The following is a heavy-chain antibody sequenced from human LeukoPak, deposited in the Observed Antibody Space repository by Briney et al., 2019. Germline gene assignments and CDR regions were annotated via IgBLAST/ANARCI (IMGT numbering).Heavy chain of an antibody. J-gene: IGHJ1*01. CDR1: GFTFDDYA. CDR2: ISWNRGSI. V-gene: IGHV3-9*01. D-gene: IGHD2-15*01. CDR3: AKDGKYCSGGSCYGRYFQH. Sequence: GGSLRLSCAASGFTFDDYAMHWVRQAPGKGLEWVSGISWNRGSIGYADSVKGRFTISRDNAKNSLYLQMNSLRAEDTALYYCAKDGKYCSGGSCYGRYFQHWGQGTLVTVSS.